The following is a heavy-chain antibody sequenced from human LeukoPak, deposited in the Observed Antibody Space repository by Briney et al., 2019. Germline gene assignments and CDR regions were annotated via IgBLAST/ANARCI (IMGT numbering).Heavy chain of an antibody. CDR2: IWYDGSNK. Sequence: GGSLRLSCAASGFTFSSYGMHWVRQAPGKGLEWVAVIWYDGSNKYYADSVKGRFTISRDNPKNTLYLQMNSLRAEDTAVYYCARGPTVTFNYRYGMDVWGQGTTVTVSS. V-gene: IGHV3-33*01. J-gene: IGHJ6*02. CDR3: ARGPTVTFNYRYGMDV. CDR1: GFTFSSYG. D-gene: IGHD4-17*01.